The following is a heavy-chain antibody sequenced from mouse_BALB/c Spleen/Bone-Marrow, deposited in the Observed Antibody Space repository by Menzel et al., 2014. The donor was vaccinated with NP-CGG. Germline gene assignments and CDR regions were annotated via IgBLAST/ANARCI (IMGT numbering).Heavy chain of an antibody. D-gene: IGHD4-1*01. Sequence: EVQVVESGGGLVQPGGSRKLSCAASGFTFSSFGMRWVRQAPEKGLEWVAYISSGSSPIFYADTVKGRFTISRDNPKNTLFLQMTSLRSEDTAIYYCTRGGNWEDFDYWGQGTTLTVSS. CDR1: GFTFSSFG. CDR2: ISSGSSPI. V-gene: IGHV5-17*02. CDR3: TRGGNWEDFDY. J-gene: IGHJ2*01.